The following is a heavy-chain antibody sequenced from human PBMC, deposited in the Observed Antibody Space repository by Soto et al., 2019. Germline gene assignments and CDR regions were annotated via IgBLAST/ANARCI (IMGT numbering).Heavy chain of an antibody. Sequence: ASVKVSCKASGYTFTSYDINWVRQATGQGLEWMGWMNPNSGNTGYAQKFQGRVTMTRNTSISTAYMELSSLRSEDTAVYYCARVPHKPIVVVISDAFDIWGQGTMVTV. CDR2: MNPNSGNT. CDR3: ARVPHKPIVVVISDAFDI. V-gene: IGHV1-8*01. J-gene: IGHJ3*02. CDR1: GYTFTSYD. D-gene: IGHD3-22*01.